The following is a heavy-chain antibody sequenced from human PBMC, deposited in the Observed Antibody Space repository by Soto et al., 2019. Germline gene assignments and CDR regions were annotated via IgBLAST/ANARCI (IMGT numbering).Heavy chain of an antibody. Sequence: QVQLVESGGGVVQPGRSLRLSCAASGFTFSSYGMHWVRQAPGKGLGWVAVISYDGSNKYYADSVKGRFTISRDNSKNTLYLQMNSLRAEDTAVYYCAKVGPTASDYWGQGTLVTVSS. D-gene: IGHD4-17*01. V-gene: IGHV3-30*18. CDR1: GFTFSSYG. CDR2: ISYDGSNK. CDR3: AKVGPTASDY. J-gene: IGHJ4*02.